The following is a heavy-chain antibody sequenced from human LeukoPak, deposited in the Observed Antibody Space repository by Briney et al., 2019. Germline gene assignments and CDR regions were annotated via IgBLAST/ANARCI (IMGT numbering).Heavy chain of an antibody. CDR1: GFTVSGNY. Sequence: GGSLRLSCAASGFTVSGNYMSWVRQAPGKGLEWVSVIYSGGSTYYADSVKGRFTISRDNSKNTLYLQMNSLRAEDTAVYYCARDLLGSGSYFDYWGQGTLVTVSS. J-gene: IGHJ4*02. CDR3: ARDLLGSGSYFDY. V-gene: IGHV3-66*01. D-gene: IGHD3-22*01. CDR2: IYSGGST.